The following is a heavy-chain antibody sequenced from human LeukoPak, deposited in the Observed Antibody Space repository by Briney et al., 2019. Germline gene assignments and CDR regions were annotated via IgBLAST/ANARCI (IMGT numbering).Heavy chain of an antibody. V-gene: IGHV4-4*02. J-gene: IGHJ6*02. CDR3: ARTPYYYDSSGYYRPGYYGMDV. D-gene: IGHD3-22*01. Sequence: SGTLSLTCAVSGGSISSSNWWSWVRQPPGKGLEWIGEIYHSGSTNYNPSLKSRVTTSVDKSKNQFSLKLSSVTAADTAVYYCARTPYYYDSSGYYRPGYYGMDVWGQGTTVTVSS. CDR1: GGSISSSNW. CDR2: IYHSGST.